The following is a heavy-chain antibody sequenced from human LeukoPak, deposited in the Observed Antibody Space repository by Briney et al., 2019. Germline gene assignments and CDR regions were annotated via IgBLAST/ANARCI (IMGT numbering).Heavy chain of an antibody. CDR3: AREPRYYRDSYYSYMDV. J-gene: IGHJ6*03. D-gene: IGHD3-22*01. V-gene: IGHV4-59*01. Sequence: SETLSLTCSVSGASIRDYYWTWIRQPPGKRLQWIGSISHSGSTKYNPSLNSRVSTSIDTSRDQFSLKLRSVTAADTAVYYCAREPRYYRDSYYSYMDVWGKGTTVTVSS. CDR2: ISHSGST. CDR1: GASIRDYY.